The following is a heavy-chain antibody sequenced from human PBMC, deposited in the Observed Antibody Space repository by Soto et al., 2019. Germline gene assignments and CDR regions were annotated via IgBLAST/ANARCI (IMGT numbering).Heavy chain of an antibody. CDR3: ARVLGGDGITMFRGVIGYFDY. V-gene: IGHV4-30-4*01. CDR1: GGSISSGDYY. J-gene: IGHJ4*02. D-gene: IGHD3-10*01. CDR2: IYYSGST. Sequence: SETLSLTCTVSGGSISSGDYYWSWIRQPPGKGLEWIGYIYYSGSTYYNPSLKSRVTISVDTSKNQFSLKLSSVTAADTAVYYCARVLGGDGITMFRGVIGYFDYWGQGTLVTGSS.